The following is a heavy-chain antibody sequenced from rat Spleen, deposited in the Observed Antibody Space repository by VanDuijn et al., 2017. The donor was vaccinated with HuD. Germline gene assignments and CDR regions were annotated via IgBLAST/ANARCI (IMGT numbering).Heavy chain of an antibody. CDR3: ARRTYPYWYFDF. J-gene: IGHJ1*01. V-gene: IGHV5-7*01. Sequence: EVQLVESGGGLVQPGRSLKFSCAASGFTFSDYYMAWVRQAPKKGLEWVATISHDGSKTYYRDSVKGRFTISRDNAKSTLYLQMDSLRSEDTATYYCARRTYPYWYFDFWGPGTMVTVSS. CDR2: ISHDGSKT. D-gene: IGHD1-9*01. CDR1: GFTFSDYY.